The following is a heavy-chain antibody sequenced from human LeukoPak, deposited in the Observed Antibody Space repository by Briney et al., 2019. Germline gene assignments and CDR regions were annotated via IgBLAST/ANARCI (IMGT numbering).Heavy chain of an antibody. D-gene: IGHD3-10*01. J-gene: IGHJ5*02. CDR2: IYHSGST. Sequence: SQTLSLTCAVSGGSISRGGYSWSWIRQPPGKGLEWIGYIYHSGSTYYNPSLKSRVTISVDRSKNQFSPKLSSVTAADTAVYYCARGGYGSGSYGRDNWFDPWGQGTLVTVSS. CDR1: GGSISRGGYS. V-gene: IGHV4-30-2*01. CDR3: ARGGYGSGSYGRDNWFDP.